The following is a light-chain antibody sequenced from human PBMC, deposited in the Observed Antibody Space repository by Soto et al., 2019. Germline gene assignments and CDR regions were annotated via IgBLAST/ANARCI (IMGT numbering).Light chain of an antibody. V-gene: IGLV3-21*02. Sequence: SYELTQPPSVSVAPGQTATITCGGNNIGSKSAHWYQQKPGQAPVVVVYDDRDRASGIPERFSGSNSGNTATLTITRVEVGDEADYYCQVGDGSSDHPVVFGGGTKLTVL. CDR2: DDR. CDR1: NIGSKS. J-gene: IGLJ2*01. CDR3: QVGDGSSDHPVV.